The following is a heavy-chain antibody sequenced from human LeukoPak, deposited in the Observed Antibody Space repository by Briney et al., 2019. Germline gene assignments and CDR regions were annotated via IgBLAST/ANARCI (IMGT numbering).Heavy chain of an antibody. D-gene: IGHD3-16*01. Sequence: ASVKVSCKASGYTFTGYYMHWVRQAPGQGLEWMGWINPNSGGTNYAQKFQGRVTMTRDTSISTAYMELSRLRSDDTAVYYCARVWGVGGWFDPWGQGTLVTVSS. V-gene: IGHV1-2*02. CDR1: GYTFTGYY. J-gene: IGHJ5*02. CDR2: INPNSGGT. CDR3: ARVWGVGGWFDP.